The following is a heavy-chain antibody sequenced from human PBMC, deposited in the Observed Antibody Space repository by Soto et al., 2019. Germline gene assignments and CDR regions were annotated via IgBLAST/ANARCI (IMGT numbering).Heavy chain of an antibody. Sequence: ASVKVSCKASGYTFTSHFVHWVRQAPGQGLEWMGIINPSDGGTTYAQKFQGRVTMTRDTSTSTVYMELNSLKTEDTAVYYCTRDFVGTFDYWGQGTLVTVSS. J-gene: IGHJ4*02. CDR3: TRDFVGTFDY. CDR2: INPSDGGT. D-gene: IGHD1-1*01. CDR1: GYTFTSHF. V-gene: IGHV1-46*03.